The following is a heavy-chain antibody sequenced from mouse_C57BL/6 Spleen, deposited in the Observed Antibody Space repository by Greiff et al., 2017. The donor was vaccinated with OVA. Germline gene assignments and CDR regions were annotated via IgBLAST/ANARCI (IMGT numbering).Heavy chain of an antibody. Sequence: EVKLEESGGGLVQPGGSMKLSCVASGFTFSNYWMNWVRQSPGKGLEWVAQIRLKSDNYATHYAESVKGRFTISRDDSKSSVYLQMNNLRAEDTGIYYCTGLGRGYFDVWGTGTTVTVSS. J-gene: IGHJ1*03. D-gene: IGHD6-1*01. CDR3: TGLGRGYFDV. CDR2: IRLKSDNYAT. CDR1: GFTFSNYW. V-gene: IGHV6-3*01.